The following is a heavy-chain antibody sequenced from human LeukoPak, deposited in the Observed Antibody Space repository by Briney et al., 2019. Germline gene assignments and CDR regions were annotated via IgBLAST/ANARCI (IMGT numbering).Heavy chain of an antibody. CDR1: GVSFSGYY. Sequence: PSETLSLTCAVYGVSFSGYYWSWIRQPPGKGLEWIGEINHSGSTNYNPSLKSRVTISVDTSKNQFSLKLSSVTAADTAVYYCARDNTGLDYWGQGTLVTVSS. CDR3: ARDNTGLDY. CDR2: INHSGST. J-gene: IGHJ4*02. V-gene: IGHV4-34*01. D-gene: IGHD5-18*01.